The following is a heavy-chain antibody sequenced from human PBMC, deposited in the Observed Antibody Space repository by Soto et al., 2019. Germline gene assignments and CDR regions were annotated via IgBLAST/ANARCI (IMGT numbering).Heavy chain of an antibody. CDR2: ISGSGGST. D-gene: IGHD3-10*01. J-gene: IGHJ6*02. Sequence: GGSLRLSCAASGFTFSSYAMSWVRQAPGKGLEWVSAISGSGGSTYYADSVKGRFTISRDNSKNTLYLQMNSLRAEDTAVYYYANWYYGSGSYSYYYYYYGRDVWGQGTTVTVSS. CDR3: ANWYYGSGSYSYYYYYYGRDV. V-gene: IGHV3-23*01. CDR1: GFTFSSYA.